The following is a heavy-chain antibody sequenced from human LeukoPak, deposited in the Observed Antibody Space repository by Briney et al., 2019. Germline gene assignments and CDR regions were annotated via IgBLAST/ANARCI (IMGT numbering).Heavy chain of an antibody. J-gene: IGHJ4*02. Sequence: GASVKVSCKASGGTFSSYAISWVRQAPGQGLEWMGRIIPILGIANYAQKFQGRVTITADKSTSTAYMELSSLRSDDAAVYYCARDAAGPFDYWGQGTLVTVSS. CDR2: IIPILGIA. V-gene: IGHV1-69*04. CDR3: ARDAAGPFDY. D-gene: IGHD6-13*01. CDR1: GGTFSSYA.